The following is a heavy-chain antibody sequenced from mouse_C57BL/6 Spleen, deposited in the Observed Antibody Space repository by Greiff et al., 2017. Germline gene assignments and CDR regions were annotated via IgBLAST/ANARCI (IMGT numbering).Heavy chain of an antibody. V-gene: IGHV1-15*01. CDR3: TRPRAYFDY. J-gene: IGHJ2*01. Sequence: QVQLQQSGAELVRPGASVTLSCKASGYTFTDYEMHWVKQTPVHGLEWIGAIDPETGGTAYNQKFKGKAILTADKSSSTAYMELRSLTSEDSAVYYCTRPRAYFDYWGQGTTLTVSS. CDR1: GYTFTDYE. CDR2: IDPETGGT.